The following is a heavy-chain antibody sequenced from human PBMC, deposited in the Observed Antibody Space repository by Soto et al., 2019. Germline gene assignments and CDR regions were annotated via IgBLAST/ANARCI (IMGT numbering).Heavy chain of an antibody. V-gene: IGHV4-39*01. Sequence: QLQLQESGPGLVKPSETLSLTCTVSGGSISSSSYYWGWIRQPPGKGLEWIGSIYYSGSTYYNPSRKSRVTIPVDTSKNQFSLKLTYVTAADTAVYYCARHAGSSSWYYPEAFDPWGQGTLVTVSS. CDR2: IYYSGST. J-gene: IGHJ5*02. CDR3: ARHAGSSSWYYPEAFDP. CDR1: GGSISSSSYY. D-gene: IGHD6-13*01.